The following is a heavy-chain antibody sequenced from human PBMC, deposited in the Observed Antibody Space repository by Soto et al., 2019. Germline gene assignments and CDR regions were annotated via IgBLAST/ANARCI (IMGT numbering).Heavy chain of an antibody. D-gene: IGHD3-16*02. J-gene: IGHJ4*02. CDR2: IKSKTDGGTT. V-gene: IGHV3-15*07. CDR1: GFTFSNAW. CDR3: TTGPLRLGELSLYQRTIDY. Sequence: GGSLRLSCAASGFTFSNAWMNWVRQAPGKGLEWVGRIKSKTDGGTTDYAAPVKGRFTISRDDSKNTLYLQMNSLKTEDTAVYYCTTGPLRLGELSLYQRTIDYWGQGTLVTVSS.